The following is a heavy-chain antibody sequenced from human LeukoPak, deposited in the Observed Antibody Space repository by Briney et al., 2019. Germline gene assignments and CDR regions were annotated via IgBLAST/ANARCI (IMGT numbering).Heavy chain of an antibody. D-gene: IGHD3-9*01. CDR3: AKDIRDYEVLTGSGGIDY. Sequence: PGGSLRLSCAASGFTFWNYAMTWVRQAPGKGLEWVSGISGSGGNTYYADPLKGRFTISRDNSKSTLFLQMNSLRAEDTAVYFCAKDIRDYEVLTGSGGIDYWGQGTLVTVDS. CDR1: GFTFWNYA. CDR2: ISGSGGNT. J-gene: IGHJ4*02. V-gene: IGHV3-23*01.